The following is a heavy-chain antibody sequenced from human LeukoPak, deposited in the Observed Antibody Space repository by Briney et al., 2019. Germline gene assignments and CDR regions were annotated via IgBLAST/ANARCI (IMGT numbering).Heavy chain of an antibody. Sequence: SETLSLTCTVSGGSISSHYCSWTRQSPEKGLEWIGYIYYSGSTNYNPSLKSRVTISVDTSKNQFSLKLSSVTAADTAVYYCARDGWGRAFDIWGQGTMVTVSS. J-gene: IGHJ3*02. CDR3: ARDGWGRAFDI. D-gene: IGHD1-26*01. V-gene: IGHV4-59*11. CDR2: IYYSGST. CDR1: GGSISSHY.